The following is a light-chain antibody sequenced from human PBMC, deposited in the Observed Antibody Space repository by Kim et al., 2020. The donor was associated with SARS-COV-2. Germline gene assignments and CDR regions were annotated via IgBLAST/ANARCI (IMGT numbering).Light chain of an antibody. CDR2: GTS. CDR1: QDIRND. J-gene: IGKJ5*01. CDR3: LQHNTYPIT. Sequence: ASVGDRVTITGRASQDIRNDLGWYQQNPGRAPKRRIDGTSSLQSGVPARFSGSGSGTEFTLTISSLQPEDFATYFCLQHNTYPITFGQGTRLEIK. V-gene: IGKV1-17*01.